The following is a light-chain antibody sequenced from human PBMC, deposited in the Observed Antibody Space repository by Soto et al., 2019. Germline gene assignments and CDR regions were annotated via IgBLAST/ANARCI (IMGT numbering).Light chain of an antibody. Sequence: EIVLTQSQGILYLSPGDRATLSCMASRTISSGFLAWYQQKVGQAPRLLIYDASNRATGVPDRFSGSGSGTDFRLTSSRLEPEDFAVYHCQQYSRSPRTFGQGTRLEI. CDR2: DAS. CDR3: QQYSRSPRT. CDR1: RTISSGF. V-gene: IGKV3-20*01. J-gene: IGKJ5*01.